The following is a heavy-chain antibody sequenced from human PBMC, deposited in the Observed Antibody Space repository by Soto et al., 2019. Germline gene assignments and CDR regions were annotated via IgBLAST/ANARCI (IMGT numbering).Heavy chain of an antibody. CDR1: CGSISSYY. J-gene: IGHJ4*02. D-gene: IGHD1-7*01. Sequence: SETLSLTCTVSCGSISSYYWSWIRQPPGKGLEWIGYIYYSGSTNYNPSLKSRVTISVDTSKNQFSLKLSSVTAADTAAYYCARDRGELREIDYWGQGTLVTVSS. V-gene: IGHV4-59*01. CDR3: ARDRGELREIDY. CDR2: IYYSGST.